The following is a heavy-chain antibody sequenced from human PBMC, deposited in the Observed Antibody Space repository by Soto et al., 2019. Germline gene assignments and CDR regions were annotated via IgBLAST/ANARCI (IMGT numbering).Heavy chain of an antibody. CDR1: GYDFTTYG. V-gene: IGHV1-18*01. CDR2: ISAHNGNT. D-gene: IGHD1-1*01. J-gene: IGHJ4*02. Sequence: QVHLVQSGAEVKKPGASVKVSCKGSGYDFTTYGITWVRQAPGQGLEWMAWISAHNGNTDYAQKLQGRGTVTRDTSTSAAYMELRSRRSDDTAMYYCARGRYGDYWGQGALVTVSS. CDR3: ARGRYGDY.